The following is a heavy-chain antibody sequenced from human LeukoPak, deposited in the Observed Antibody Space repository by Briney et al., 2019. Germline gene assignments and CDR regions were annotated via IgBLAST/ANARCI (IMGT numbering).Heavy chain of an antibody. CDR1: GFTFSSYA. J-gene: IGHJ4*02. D-gene: IGHD5-12*01. V-gene: IGHV3-23*01. CDR2: ISGSGGST. CDR3: ARSRSRYSGYEDIDY. Sequence: GGSLRLSCAASGFTFSSYAMSWVRQAPGKGLEWVSAISGSGGSTYYADSVKGRFTISRDNSKNTLYLQMNSLRAEDTAVYYCARSRSRYSGYEDIDYWGQGTLVTVSS.